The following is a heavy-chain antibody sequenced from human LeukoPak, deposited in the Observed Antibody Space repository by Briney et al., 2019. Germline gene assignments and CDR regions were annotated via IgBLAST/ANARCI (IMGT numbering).Heavy chain of an antibody. CDR2: IIPVFGTS. CDR3: AGGKPYSSGWPPLFHFDY. D-gene: IGHD6-19*01. V-gene: IGHV1-69*06. CDR1: GGTFSNSA. J-gene: IGHJ4*02. Sequence: SVKVSCKASGGTFSNSAISWVRQAPGQGLEWMGGIIPVFGTSNYAQKFQGRLTITADKSTGTAYMELSSLRSEDTAVYYCAGGKPYSSGWPPLFHFDYWGQGTLVTVSS.